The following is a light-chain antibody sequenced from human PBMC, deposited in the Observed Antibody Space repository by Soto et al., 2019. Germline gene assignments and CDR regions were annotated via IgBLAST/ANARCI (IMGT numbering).Light chain of an antibody. CDR1: QSVSSN. CDR2: GAS. V-gene: IGKV3-15*01. Sequence: EIVMTQSPATLSVSPGERATVSCRASQSVSSNLTWYQQKPGQAPRLLIYGASTRATGIPARFSGSGSGTEFTLAIGRLQSEGFAVYCCQQYNNWPRTFGQGTKREIK. J-gene: IGKJ2*01. CDR3: QQYNNWPRT.